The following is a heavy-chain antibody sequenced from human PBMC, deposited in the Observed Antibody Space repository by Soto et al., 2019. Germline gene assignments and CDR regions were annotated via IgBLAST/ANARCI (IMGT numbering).Heavy chain of an antibody. V-gene: IGHV4-34*01. CDR2: INHSGST. J-gene: IGHJ6*03. Sequence: QVQLQQWGAGLLKPSETLSLTCAVYGGSFSGYYWSWIRQPPGKGLEWIGEINHSGSTNYNPSLKSRVTISVDTSKNQFSLKLSSVTAADTAVYYCARALVNYYGSGAPYYYYMDVCGKGTTVTVSS. D-gene: IGHD3-10*01. CDR1: GGSFSGYY. CDR3: ARALVNYYGSGAPYYYYMDV.